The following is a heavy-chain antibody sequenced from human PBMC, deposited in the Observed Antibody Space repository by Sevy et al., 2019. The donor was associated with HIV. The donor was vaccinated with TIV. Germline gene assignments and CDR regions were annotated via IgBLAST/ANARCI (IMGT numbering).Heavy chain of an antibody. J-gene: IGHJ4*02. CDR1: GFTFRSYG. CDR3: AKDWRIAAAAYYFDY. V-gene: IGHV3-30*02. Sequence: QLGGPLRLSCAASGFTFRSYGMHWVRQAPGKGLEWVAFIHYAGSNKYYGESVKGRFTISRDNSKNTRFLQMNGLRAEDTAVYYCAKDWRIAAAAYYFDYWGQGTLVTVSS. D-gene: IGHD6-13*01. CDR2: IHYAGSNK.